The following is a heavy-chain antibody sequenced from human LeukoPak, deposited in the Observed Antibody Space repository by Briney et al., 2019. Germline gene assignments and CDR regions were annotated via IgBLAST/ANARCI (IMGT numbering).Heavy chain of an antibody. CDR3: ATRVDSSGYYLDY. V-gene: IGHV1-69*02. Sequence: SVKVSCKASGGTFSSYTISWVRQAPGQGLEWMGRIIPILGIANYAQRFQGRVTITADKSTSTAYMELSSLRSEDTAVYYCATRVDSSGYYLDYWGQGTLVTVSS. D-gene: IGHD3-22*01. J-gene: IGHJ4*02. CDR1: GGTFSSYT. CDR2: IIPILGIA.